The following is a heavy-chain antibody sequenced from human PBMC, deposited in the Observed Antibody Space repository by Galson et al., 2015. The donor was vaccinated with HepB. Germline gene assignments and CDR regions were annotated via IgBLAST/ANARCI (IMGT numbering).Heavy chain of an antibody. J-gene: IGHJ4*02. CDR3: ARDRDSGSYSSYFDD. CDR2: INTNTGNP. V-gene: IGHV7-4-1*02. Sequence: SVKVSCKASGYTFSSYLMNWVRQAPGQGLEWMGWINTNTGNPTYAQGFTGRFVFSLDTSVSTAYLQISSLKAEDTAVYYCARDRDSGSYSSYFDDWGQGTLVTVSS. D-gene: IGHD1-26*01. CDR1: GYTFSSYL.